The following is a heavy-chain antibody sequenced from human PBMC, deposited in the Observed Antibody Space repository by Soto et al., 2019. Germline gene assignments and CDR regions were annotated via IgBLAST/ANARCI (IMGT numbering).Heavy chain of an antibody. CDR3: ASHHSSGWLYFDS. J-gene: IGHJ4*02. V-gene: IGHV3-11*01. CDR1: GFTVSGND. D-gene: IGHD6-19*01. CDR2: IGSSGRAI. Sequence: QLQLLESGGDLVKPGGSLRLSCAASGFTVSGNDLSWIRQAPGKGLEWVSSIGSSGRAIYYADSVKGRFTISRDNTKDPLYLPMSSLRADDTATYYCASHHSSGWLYFDSWGEGTLVTVSS.